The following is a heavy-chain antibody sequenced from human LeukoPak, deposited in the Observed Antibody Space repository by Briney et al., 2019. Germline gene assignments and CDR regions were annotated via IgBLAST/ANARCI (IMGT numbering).Heavy chain of an antibody. V-gene: IGHV3-21*01. Sequence: GGPLRLSCAASGFTFSSYSMSWVRQAPGKGLEWVSSISSSSSYIYYADSVKGRFTISRDNAKNSLYLQMNSLRAEDTAVYYCASMPRRYCSGGSCYSALDYWGQGTLVTVSS. CDR1: GFTFSSYS. J-gene: IGHJ4*02. CDR2: ISSSSSYI. CDR3: ASMPRRYCSGGSCYSALDY. D-gene: IGHD2-15*01.